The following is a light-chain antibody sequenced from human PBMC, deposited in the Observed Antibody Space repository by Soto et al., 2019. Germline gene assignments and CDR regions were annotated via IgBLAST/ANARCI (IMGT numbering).Light chain of an antibody. CDR3: ETWDITTRV. Sequence: QLVLTQSSSASASLGSSVKLTCTLNSGHSGYIIAWHQQQPGKAPRYLMKLEGSGSYNKASGVPDRFSGSSSGADRYLTISNLQFEDEADYYCETWDITTRVFGGGTKLTVL. CDR2: LEGSGSY. CDR1: SGHSGYI. V-gene: IGLV4-60*02. J-gene: IGLJ3*02.